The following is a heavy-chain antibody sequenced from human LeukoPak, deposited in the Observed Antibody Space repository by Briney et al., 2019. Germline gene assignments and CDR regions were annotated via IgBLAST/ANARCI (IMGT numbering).Heavy chain of an antibody. Sequence: GGSLRLSCAASGFTFSSYAMNWVRQAPGKGLEWVSSISSSSSYIYYADSVKGRFTISRDNAKNSPYLQMNSLRAEDTAVYYCARDYNYDSSGYYLNWFDPWGQGTLVTVSS. J-gene: IGHJ5*02. CDR3: ARDYNYDSSGYYLNWFDP. V-gene: IGHV3-21*01. CDR1: GFTFSSYA. CDR2: ISSSSSYI. D-gene: IGHD3-22*01.